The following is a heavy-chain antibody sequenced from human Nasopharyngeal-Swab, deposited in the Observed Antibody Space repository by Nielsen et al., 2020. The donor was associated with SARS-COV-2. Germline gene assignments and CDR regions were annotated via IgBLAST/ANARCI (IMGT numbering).Heavy chain of an antibody. CDR2: INTNTGNP. J-gene: IGHJ6*02. Sequence: WVRQAPGQGLEWMGWINTNTGNPTYAQGFTGRFVFSLDTSVSTAYLQISSLKAEDTAGEYCARGREAEDDFWSGYGMDIWGQGTSVTVSS. D-gene: IGHD3-3*01. CDR3: ARGREAEDDFWSGYGMDI. V-gene: IGHV7-4-1*02.